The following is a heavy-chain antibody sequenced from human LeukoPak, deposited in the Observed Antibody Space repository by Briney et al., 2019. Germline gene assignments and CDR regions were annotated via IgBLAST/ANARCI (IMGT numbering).Heavy chain of an antibody. D-gene: IGHD3-22*01. V-gene: IGHV3-23*01. J-gene: IGHJ4*02. Sequence: GGSLRLSCAASGFTFSSYAMSWVRQAPGKGLDWVSAVSGSAGSTYYADSVKGRFTISRDNSKNTLYLQMNSLRAEDTAVYYCAKTPNYYDSSGYYRMYYFDYWGQGTLVTVSS. CDR1: GFTFSSYA. CDR2: VSGSAGST. CDR3: AKTPNYYDSSGYYRMYYFDY.